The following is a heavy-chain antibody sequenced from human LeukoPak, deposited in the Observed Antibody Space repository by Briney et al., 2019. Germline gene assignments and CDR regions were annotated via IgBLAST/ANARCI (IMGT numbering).Heavy chain of an antibody. CDR3: ARSKGRGIAAAGN. J-gene: IGHJ4*02. Sequence: SETLSLTCTVSGGSISSSYSYWGWIRQPPGKGLEWIGNIYYSGSTYYSPSLTSRVTVSVDTSENQFSLRLSSVTAADTAVYYCARSKGRGIAAAGNWGQGTLVTVSS. D-gene: IGHD6-13*01. V-gene: IGHV4-39*07. CDR1: GGSISSSYSY. CDR2: IYYSGST.